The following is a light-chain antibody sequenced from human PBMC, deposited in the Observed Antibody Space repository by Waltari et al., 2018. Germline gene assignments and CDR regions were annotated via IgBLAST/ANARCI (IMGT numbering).Light chain of an antibody. Sequence: IVLTQSPATLSLSPGERATLPCRASQSVSSYLAWYQQKPGQAPRLLIYDASNRATGIPARFSGSGSGTDFTLTISSLEPEDFAVYYCQQRSNWPGAFGPGAKVDIK. J-gene: IGKJ3*01. V-gene: IGKV3-11*01. CDR2: DAS. CDR3: QQRSNWPGA. CDR1: QSVSSY.